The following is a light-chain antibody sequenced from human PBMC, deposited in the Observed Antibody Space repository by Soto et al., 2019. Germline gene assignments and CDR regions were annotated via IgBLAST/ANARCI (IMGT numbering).Light chain of an antibody. Sequence: QSVLTQPPSASGTPGQRVTISCSGSRSNVGTNHVNWYQQFPGSAPKLLIHSGDQRPSGVPDRFSGSESGTSASLAISGLLSADEADYYCAVWDDGLTGWVFGGGTQLTVL. CDR1: RSNVGTNH. CDR3: AVWDDGLTGWV. CDR2: SGD. V-gene: IGLV1-44*01. J-gene: IGLJ3*02.